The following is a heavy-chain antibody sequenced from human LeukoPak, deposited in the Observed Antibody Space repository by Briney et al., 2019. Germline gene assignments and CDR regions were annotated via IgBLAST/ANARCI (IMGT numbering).Heavy chain of an antibody. J-gene: IGHJ1*01. V-gene: IGHV3-23*01. Sequence: PGGSLRLSCGASGFTLTNYGMNWVRQAPGRGLEWVAGISGSGDRTYYADSVKGRFTISRDNSRNTLYLDMNSLRVEDTAVYYCAKVKEASGWYAEVLLYWGQGTLVTVSS. CDR1: GFTLTNYG. CDR3: AKVKEASGWYAEVLLY. CDR2: ISGSGDRT. D-gene: IGHD6-19*01.